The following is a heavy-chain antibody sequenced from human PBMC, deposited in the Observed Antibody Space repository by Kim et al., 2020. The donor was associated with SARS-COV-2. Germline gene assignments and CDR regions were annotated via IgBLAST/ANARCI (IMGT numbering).Heavy chain of an antibody. V-gene: IGHV4-34*01. CDR3: ARGDPFSY. CDR2: SGST. Sequence: SGSTNSNPSLKSRVTISVDTSKNQFSLKLSSVTAADTAVYYCARGDPFSYWGQGTLVTVSS. J-gene: IGHJ4*02.